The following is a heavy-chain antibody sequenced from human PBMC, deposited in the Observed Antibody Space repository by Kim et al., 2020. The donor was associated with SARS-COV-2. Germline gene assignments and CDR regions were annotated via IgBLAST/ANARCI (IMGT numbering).Heavy chain of an antibody. Sequence: SETLSLTCTVSGYSISSGYSWGWIRQPPGKGLAGIGSIYHSGTTYYNPSLKSRVTISVDTSKNQFSLKLSSVTAADTALYYCARERDYYGSGSYYGNWFNPWGPGTLLTVSS. J-gene: IGHJ5*02. CDR2: IYHSGTT. V-gene: IGHV4-38-2*02. CDR1: GYSISSGYS. CDR3: ARERDYYGSGSYYGNWFNP. D-gene: IGHD3-10*01.